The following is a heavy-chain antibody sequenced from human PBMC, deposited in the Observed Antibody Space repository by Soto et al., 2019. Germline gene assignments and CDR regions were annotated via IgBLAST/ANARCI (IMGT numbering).Heavy chain of an antibody. V-gene: IGHV1-18*01. Sequence: QVHLVQSGAEVKKPGTSVKVSCKASGYTFTSYGITWVRQAPGQGLEWMGWISAHNGNTDYAQKLQGRVIVTRDTSTSTAYMELRSLRSDDTAVYYCARGRYGDYWGQGALVTVSS. CDR2: ISAHNGNT. CDR1: GYTFTSYG. J-gene: IGHJ4*02. CDR3: ARGRYGDY. D-gene: IGHD1-1*01.